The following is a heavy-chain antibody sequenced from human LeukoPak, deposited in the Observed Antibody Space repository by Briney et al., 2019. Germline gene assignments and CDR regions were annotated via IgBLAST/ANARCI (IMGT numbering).Heavy chain of an antibody. CDR1: GYTFTGYY. CDR3: ARVHRFLEWPRYYMDV. D-gene: IGHD3-3*01. V-gene: IGHV1-2*02. CDR2: INPNSGGT. Sequence: ASVKVSCKASGYTFTGYYMHWVRQAPGQGLEWMGWINPNSGGTNYAQKFQGRVTMTRDTSISTAYMELSRLRSDDTAVYYCARVHRFLEWPRYYMDVWGKGTTVTVYS. J-gene: IGHJ6*03.